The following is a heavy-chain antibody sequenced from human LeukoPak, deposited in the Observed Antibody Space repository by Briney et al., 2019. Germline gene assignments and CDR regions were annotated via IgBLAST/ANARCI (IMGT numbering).Heavy chain of an antibody. CDR3: ARGGITGTTRGPTRLNDAFDI. CDR1: GGTFSSYA. CDR2: INPNSGGT. D-gene: IGHD1-20*01. J-gene: IGHJ3*02. Sequence: ASVKVSCKASGGTFSSYAISWVRQAPGQGLEWMGWINPNSGGTNYAQKFQGWVTMTRDTSISTAYMELSRLRSDDTAVYYCARGGITGTTRGPTRLNDAFDIWGQGTLVTVSS. V-gene: IGHV1-2*04.